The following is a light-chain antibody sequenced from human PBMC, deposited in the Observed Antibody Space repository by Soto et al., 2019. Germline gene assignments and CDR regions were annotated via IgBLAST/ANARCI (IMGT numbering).Light chain of an antibody. Sequence: QPVLTQPPSASGTPGQRVAISCSGTSSSIESNYVYWYQQLPGTAPRLLIYRNNQRPSGVPDRFSGSKSGTSASLAISALRSEDEADYYCTVWDDSLRGRLFGGGTKVTVL. CDR2: RNN. CDR1: SSSIESNY. V-gene: IGLV1-47*01. J-gene: IGLJ2*01. CDR3: TVWDDSLRGRL.